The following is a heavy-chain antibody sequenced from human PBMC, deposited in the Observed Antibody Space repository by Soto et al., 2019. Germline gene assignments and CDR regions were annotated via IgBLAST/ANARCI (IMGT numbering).Heavy chain of an antibody. CDR2: ISYDGSNK. V-gene: IGHV3-30*18. CDR3: AKSIPRVVVVDYYFDY. CDR1: GFTFSSYG. Sequence: SLRLSCAASGFTFSSYGMHWVRQAPGKGLEWVAVISYDGSNKYYADSVKGRFTISRDNSKNTLYLQMNSLRAEDTAVYYCAKSIPRVVVVDYYFDYWGQGTLVTVSS. J-gene: IGHJ4*02. D-gene: IGHD2-15*01.